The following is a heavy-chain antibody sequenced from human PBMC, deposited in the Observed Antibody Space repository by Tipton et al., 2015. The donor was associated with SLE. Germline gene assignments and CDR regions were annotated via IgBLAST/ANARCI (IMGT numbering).Heavy chain of an antibody. CDR2: IYYSGST. J-gene: IGHJ3*02. Sequence: TLSLTCTVSGGSISSYYWSWIRQPPGKGLEWIGYIYYSGSTNYNPSLKSRVTISVDTSKNQFSLKLSSVTAADTAVYYCARDTSVDTAMVRAFDIWGQGNTVTVSS. V-gene: IGHV4-59*12. CDR1: GGSISSYY. D-gene: IGHD5-18*01. CDR3: ARDTSVDTAMVRAFDI.